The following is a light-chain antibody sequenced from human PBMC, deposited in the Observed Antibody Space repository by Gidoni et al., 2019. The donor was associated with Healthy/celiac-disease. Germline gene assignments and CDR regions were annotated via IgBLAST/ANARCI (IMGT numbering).Light chain of an antibody. Sequence: EIVLTQSPGTLSLSPGERATLSCRASQSVSSSYLAWYQQKPGQAPRLLIYGASSRATGIPDRFSGSGSGTDFTLTISRLEPEDFAVYYCQQYGRTRWTFXQXTKVEIK. CDR3: QQYGRTRWT. CDR2: GAS. J-gene: IGKJ1*01. CDR1: QSVSSSY. V-gene: IGKV3-20*01.